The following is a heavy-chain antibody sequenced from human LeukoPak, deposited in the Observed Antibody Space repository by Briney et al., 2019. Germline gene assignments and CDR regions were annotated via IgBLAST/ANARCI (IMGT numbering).Heavy chain of an antibody. V-gene: IGHV1-8*01. CDR2: MNPNSGDT. J-gene: IGHJ4*02. D-gene: IGHD3-22*01. CDR3: ARGLGDYYDTSGYYYAVPAH. Sequence: ASVKVSCKASGYTFTTYDITRVRQAPGQGLEWMGWMNPNSGDTAYAQKFQGRVAMTRDTSISTAYMELSSLRSEDTAVYYCARGLGDYYDTSGYYYAVPAHWGQGTLVTVSS. CDR1: GYTFTTYD.